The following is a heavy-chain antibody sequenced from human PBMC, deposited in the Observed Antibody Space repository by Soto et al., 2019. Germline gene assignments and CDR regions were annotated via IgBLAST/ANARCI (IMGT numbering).Heavy chain of an antibody. J-gene: IGHJ4*02. CDR3: ARGPAYIDGWRTFDL. CDR2: TDDNGDT. D-gene: IGHD6-19*01. Sequence: SSGTLSLTCAASDDSFSGAEYYWSWIRQALGKGPEWSGCTDDNGDTKYNPALRSRVTMSEDTSKNQFSLRLPSVTAADTAVYFCARGPAYIDGWRTFDLWGRGILVTVSS. V-gene: IGHV4-61*08. CDR1: DDSFSGAEYY.